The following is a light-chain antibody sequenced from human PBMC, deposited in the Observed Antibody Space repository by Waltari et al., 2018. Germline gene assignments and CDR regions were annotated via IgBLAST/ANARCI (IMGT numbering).Light chain of an antibody. CDR2: DVS. V-gene: IGLV2-14*03. J-gene: IGLJ1*01. Sequence: QSALTQPASVSGSPGQSITISCTGTSSDVGGYNYVSWYQQHPGKAPKLMIYDVSNRPSGVSNPFSGSKSGNTASLTISGLQAEDEADYYCSSYTSSSTPLYVFGTGTKVTVL. CDR3: SSYTSSSTPLYV. CDR1: SSDVGGYNY.